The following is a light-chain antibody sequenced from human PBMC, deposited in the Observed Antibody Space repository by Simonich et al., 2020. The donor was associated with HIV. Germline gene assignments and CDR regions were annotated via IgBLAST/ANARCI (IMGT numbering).Light chain of an antibody. V-gene: IGKV1-39*01. CDR1: QNIDSW. Sequence: DIQMTQSPATLSASVGDGVTITCRASQNIDSWLAWYQQKPGKAPRLLIYAASSLQSGVPSRFSGSGSGTDFTLSISSLQPEDFATYYCQQSYNTLLTFGGGTKVEIK. J-gene: IGKJ4*01. CDR3: QQSYNTLLT. CDR2: AAS.